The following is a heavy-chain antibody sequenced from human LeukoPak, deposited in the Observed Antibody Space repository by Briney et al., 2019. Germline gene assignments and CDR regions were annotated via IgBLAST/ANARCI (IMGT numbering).Heavy chain of an antibody. D-gene: IGHD3-3*01. CDR3: ARHTVRGIFGVVNPSANWFDP. CDR1: GGSISSYY. V-gene: IGHV4-4*07. J-gene: IGHJ5*02. CDR2: IYTSGST. Sequence: PSETLSLTCTVSGGSISSYYWSWIRQPAGKGLEWIGRIYTSGSTNYNPSLRSRVTMSVDTSKNQFSLKLSSVTAADTAVYYCARHTVRGIFGVVNPSANWFDPWGQGTLVTVSS.